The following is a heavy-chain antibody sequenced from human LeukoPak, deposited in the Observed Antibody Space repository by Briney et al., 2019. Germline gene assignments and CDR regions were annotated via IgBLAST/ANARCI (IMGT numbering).Heavy chain of an antibody. D-gene: IGHD5-24*01. CDR1: GFTFDDYA. V-gene: IGHV3-43*02. J-gene: IGHJ4*02. Sequence: GGSLRLSCAASGFTFDDYAMHWVRQAPGKGLDWVSLISGDGGSAYYADSVKGRFTISRDNSKNSLYLQMNSLRTEDTALYYCAKWADGYNEIDYWGQGTLVTVSS. CDR3: AKWADGYNEIDY. CDR2: ISGDGGSA.